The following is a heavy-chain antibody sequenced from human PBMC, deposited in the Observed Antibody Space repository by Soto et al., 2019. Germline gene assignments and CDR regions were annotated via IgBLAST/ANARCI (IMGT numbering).Heavy chain of an antibody. V-gene: IGHV3-15*07. CDR1: GFTFSNAW. CDR2: IKSKTDGGTT. J-gene: IGHJ4*02. Sequence: GGSLRLSCAASGFTFSNAWMNWVRQAPGKGLEWVGRIKSKTDGGTTDYAAPVKGRFTISRDDSKNTLYLQMNSLKTEDTAVYYCTTAGLSMGPYYFDYWGQGTLVTVSS. CDR3: TTAGLSMGPYYFDY. D-gene: IGHD3-10*01.